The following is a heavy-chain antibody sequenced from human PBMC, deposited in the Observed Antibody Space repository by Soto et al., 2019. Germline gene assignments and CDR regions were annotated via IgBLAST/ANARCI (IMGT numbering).Heavy chain of an antibody. CDR2: ISPYNGNT. J-gene: IGHJ5*02. CDR3: ARGGVGYCGGGSCPHNWFDP. Sequence: ASVKVSCKASGYTFSNYGITWVRQAPGQGLEWMGWISPYNGNTNYAQKLQGRVTMTTVTSTSTAYMELRSLRSGDTAVYYCARGGVGYCGGGSCPHNWFDPWGQGSLVTVSS. V-gene: IGHV1-18*04. CDR1: GYTFSNYG. D-gene: IGHD2-15*01.